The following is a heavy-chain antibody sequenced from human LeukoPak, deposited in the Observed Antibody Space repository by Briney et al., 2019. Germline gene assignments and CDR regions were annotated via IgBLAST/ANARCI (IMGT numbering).Heavy chain of an antibody. Sequence: RRSLRLSCEASGFTFSIFPMHWVRQAPGKGLEWVALISSGSEKYYADSVKGRFTISRDNSKNMLYLQMNSLKADDTAVYYCARDLELSAVYYFDSWGQGTLVIVSS. CDR3: ARDLELSAVYYFDS. CDR1: GFTFSIFP. V-gene: IGHV3-30*04. J-gene: IGHJ4*02. CDR2: ISSGSEK. D-gene: IGHD3-3*01.